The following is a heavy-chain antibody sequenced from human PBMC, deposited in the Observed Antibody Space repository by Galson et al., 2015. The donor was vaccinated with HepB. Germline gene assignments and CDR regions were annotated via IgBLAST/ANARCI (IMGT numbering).Heavy chain of an antibody. CDR2: ITHDGSST. Sequence: SLRLSCAASGFTFSSYWIHWVRQAPGKGLVWVSRITHDGSSTSYADPVKGRFTISRDNAKNTLYLQMDSLTGEDTAVYYCARGRDSSWNRPPYFDFWGQGTLVTVSS. V-gene: IGHV3-74*01. CDR1: GFTFSSYW. J-gene: IGHJ4*02. D-gene: IGHD6-13*01. CDR3: ARGRDSSWNRPPYFDF.